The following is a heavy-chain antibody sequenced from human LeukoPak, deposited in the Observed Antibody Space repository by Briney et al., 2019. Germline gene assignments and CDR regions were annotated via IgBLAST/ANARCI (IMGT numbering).Heavy chain of an antibody. CDR3: PTVEEYYYGSSGYLAY. D-gene: IGHD3-22*01. CDR1: GFTFSNAW. CDR2: IKSKTDGGTT. J-gene: IGHJ4*02. V-gene: IGHV3-15*01. Sequence: QTGGSLRLSCAASGFTFSNAWMSWVRQAPGKGLEWVGRIKSKTDGGTTDYAAPVKGRFTISRDNSKNTLYLQMNSLKTEDTAVYYCPTVEEYYYGSSGYLAYGARGTLVTVSS.